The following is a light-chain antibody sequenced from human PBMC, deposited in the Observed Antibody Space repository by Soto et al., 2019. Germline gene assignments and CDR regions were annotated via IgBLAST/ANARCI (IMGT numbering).Light chain of an antibody. V-gene: IGKV3-20*01. CDR1: QSVSSSY. Sequence: EIVLTQSPGTLSLSPGERATLSCRASQSVSSSYLAWYQQKPGQAPRLLIYGASSRATGIPDRFSGSGSGTDFTLTISSLQAEDVAVYYCQQYYGTPRTFGQGTKVDIK. J-gene: IGKJ1*01. CDR2: GAS. CDR3: QQYYGTPRT.